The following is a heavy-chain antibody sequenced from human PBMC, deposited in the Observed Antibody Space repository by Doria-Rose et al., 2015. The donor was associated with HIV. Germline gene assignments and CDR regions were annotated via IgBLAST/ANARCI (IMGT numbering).Heavy chain of an antibody. V-gene: IGHV4-59*01. CDR1: GGSISHYY. CDR3: ARVLSGTYDY. CDR2: ICYTEIT. J-gene: IGHJ4*02. D-gene: IGHD1-26*01. Sequence: QVQLQESGPGLVKPSETLSLTCSVSGGSISHYYWSWIRQPPGKGLEYIGDICYTEITSYSPSLKSRVSISIDTSKNKFSLRLSSVTAADTAVYYCARVLSGTYDYWGQGTLVTVSS.